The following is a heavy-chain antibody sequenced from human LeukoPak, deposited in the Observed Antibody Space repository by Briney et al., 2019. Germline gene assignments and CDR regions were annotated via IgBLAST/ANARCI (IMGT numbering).Heavy chain of an antibody. CDR3: ARDYDSSGYYYYYYYMDV. J-gene: IGHJ6*03. CDR1: GFTFTSYD. D-gene: IGHD3-22*01. Sequence: GGSLRLSCAASGFTFTSYDMSWVRQAPGKGLEWVSYISSSGSTIYYADSVKGRFTISRDNAKNSLYLQMNSLRAEDTAVYYCARDYDSSGYYYYYYYMDVWGKGTTVTVSS. V-gene: IGHV3-48*04. CDR2: ISSSGSTI.